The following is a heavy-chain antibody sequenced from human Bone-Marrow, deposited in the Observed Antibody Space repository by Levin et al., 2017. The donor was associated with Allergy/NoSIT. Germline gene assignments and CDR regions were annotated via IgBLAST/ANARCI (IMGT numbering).Heavy chain of an antibody. D-gene: IGHD2-21*02. V-gene: IGHV5-51*01. Sequence: RGESLKISCQGSRYSFTIYWIGWVRQMPGKGLEWMGVIYPGDSDTRYSPALQGQVTISADKSINTAYLQWSSLKASDTAMYYCARVQCDGDCYSLDAFDIWGQGTMVTVSS. J-gene: IGHJ3*02. CDR1: RYSFTIYW. CDR3: ARVQCDGDCYSLDAFDI. CDR2: IYPGDSDT.